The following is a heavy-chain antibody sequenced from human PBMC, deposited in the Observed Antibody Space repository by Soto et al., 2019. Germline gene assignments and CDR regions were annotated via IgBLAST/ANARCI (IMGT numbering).Heavy chain of an antibody. J-gene: IGHJ4*02. Sequence: SGPTLVNPTQTLTLTCTFSGFSLSTSGMCVSWIRQPPGKALEWLALIDWDDDKYYSTSLKTRLTISKDTSKNQVVLTMTNMDPVDTATYYCARILKWDYYDSSGYLRSLYYFDYWGQGTLVTVSS. CDR3: ARILKWDYYDSSGYLRSLYYFDY. D-gene: IGHD3-22*01. CDR2: IDWDDDK. V-gene: IGHV2-70*01. CDR1: GFSLSTSGMC.